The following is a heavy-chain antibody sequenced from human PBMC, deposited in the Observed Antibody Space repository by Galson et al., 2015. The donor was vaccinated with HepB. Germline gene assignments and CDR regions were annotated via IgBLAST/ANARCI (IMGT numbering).Heavy chain of an antibody. CDR1: GYSFTNYW. Sequence: QSGAEVKGPGESLKISCKGSGYSFTNYWIGWVRQMPGKGLEWMGLIYPADSDTRYSPSFQGQVTISADTSISTAYLQWSSLKASDTAMYYCARAKVVIEWYDAFDIWGQGTMVTVSS. D-gene: IGHD3-22*01. V-gene: IGHV5-51*01. CDR3: ARAKVVIEWYDAFDI. J-gene: IGHJ3*02. CDR2: IYPADSDT.